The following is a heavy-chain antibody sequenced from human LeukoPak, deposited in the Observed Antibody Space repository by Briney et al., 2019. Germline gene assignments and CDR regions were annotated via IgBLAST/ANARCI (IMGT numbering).Heavy chain of an antibody. J-gene: IGHJ4*02. CDR2: INTNTGNP. CDR3: ARVVDSSGWYGTDY. D-gene: IGHD6-19*01. V-gene: IGHV7-4-1*02. CDR1: GYTFTSYA. Sequence: ASVKVSCKASGYTFTSYAMNWVRQAPGQGLEWMGWINTNTGNPTYAQGFTGRFVFSLDTSVSTAYLQVSSLKAEDTAVYYCARVVDSSGWYGTDYWGQGTLVTVSS.